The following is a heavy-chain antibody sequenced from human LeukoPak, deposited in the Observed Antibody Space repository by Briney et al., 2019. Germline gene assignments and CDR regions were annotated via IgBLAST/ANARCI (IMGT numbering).Heavy chain of an antibody. D-gene: IGHD1-26*01. V-gene: IGHV3-53*01. J-gene: IGHJ6*03. CDR1: GFTVSSNS. CDR3: AKGGDSGSFTHYYYYYMDV. Sequence: GGSLRLSCTVSGFTVSSNSMSWVRQAPGKGLEWVSFIYSDNTHYADSVKGRFTISRDNSKNTLYLQMNSLRAEDTAVYYCAKGGDSGSFTHYYYYYMDVWGKGTTVTVSS. CDR2: IYSDNT.